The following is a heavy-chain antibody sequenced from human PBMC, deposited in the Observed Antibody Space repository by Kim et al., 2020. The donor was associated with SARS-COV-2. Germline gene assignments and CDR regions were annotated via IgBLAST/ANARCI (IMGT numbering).Heavy chain of an antibody. J-gene: IGHJ6*02. CDR3: ARSGWGYCSSTSCHQYFYGMDV. D-gene: IGHD2-2*01. V-gene: IGHV3-7*03. Sequence: GGSLRLSCAASGFTFSSYWMSWVRQAPGKGLEWVANIKQDGSEKYYVDSVKGRFTISRDNAKNSLYLQMNSLRAEDTAVYYCARSGWGYCSSTSCHQYFYGMDVWGQGTTVTVSS. CDR2: IKQDGSEK. CDR1: GFTFSSYW.